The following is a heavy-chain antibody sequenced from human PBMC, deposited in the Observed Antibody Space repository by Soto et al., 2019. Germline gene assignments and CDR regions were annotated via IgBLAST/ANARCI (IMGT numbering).Heavy chain of an antibody. CDR3: ASYERGPTFYFDS. D-gene: IGHD3-10*02. CDR1: GFSFRTYA. Sequence: EVQLLESGGGLVQPGGSLRLSCAASGFSFRTYAMSWVRQAPGQGLEWVSVISDTGDDTYYADSVKGRFTISRDSSRNTLYLRMNSLRVEDTAVYYCASYERGPTFYFDSWGQGTLVTVAS. CDR2: ISDTGDDT. V-gene: IGHV3-23*01. J-gene: IGHJ4*02.